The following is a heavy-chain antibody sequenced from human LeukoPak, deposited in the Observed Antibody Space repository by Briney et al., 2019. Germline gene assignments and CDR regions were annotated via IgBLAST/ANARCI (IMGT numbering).Heavy chain of an antibody. CDR1: GGTFSSYA. D-gene: IGHD6-19*01. Sequence: ASVKVSCKASGGTFSSYAISWVRQAPGQGLEWMGGIIPIFGTANYAQKFQGRVTITADESTSTAYMELSSLRSEDTAVYYCVRTGRSSGWYWFDPWGQGTLVTVSS. J-gene: IGHJ5*02. CDR3: VRTGRSSGWYWFDP. CDR2: IIPIFGTA. V-gene: IGHV1-69*13.